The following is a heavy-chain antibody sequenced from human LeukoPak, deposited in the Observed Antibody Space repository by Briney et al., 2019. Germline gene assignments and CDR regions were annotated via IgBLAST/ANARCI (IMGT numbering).Heavy chain of an antibody. CDR1: GGSFSGYY. CDR3: ARYNSGSYPNRYYYYGMDV. D-gene: IGHD1-26*01. V-gene: IGHV4-34*01. Sequence: SETLSLTCAVYGGSFSGYYWSWIRQPPGKGLEWIGEINHSGSTNYNPSLKSRVTISVDTSKNQFSLKLSSVTAADTAVYYCARYNSGSYPNRYYYYGMDVWGQGTTVTVSS. J-gene: IGHJ6*02. CDR2: INHSGST.